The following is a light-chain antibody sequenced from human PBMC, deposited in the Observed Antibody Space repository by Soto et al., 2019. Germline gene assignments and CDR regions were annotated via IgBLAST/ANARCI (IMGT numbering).Light chain of an antibody. CDR2: GAS. J-gene: IGKJ5*01. CDR3: QQYNNWPL. V-gene: IGKV3-15*01. CDR1: QSVSSN. Sequence: EIVMTQSPATLSVSPGERATLSCRASQSVSSNLAWYQQKPGQAPRLLIYGASTRATGIPARFSGRGSRTEFTLTISSLQSEDFAVYYCQQYNNWPLFGQGTRLE.